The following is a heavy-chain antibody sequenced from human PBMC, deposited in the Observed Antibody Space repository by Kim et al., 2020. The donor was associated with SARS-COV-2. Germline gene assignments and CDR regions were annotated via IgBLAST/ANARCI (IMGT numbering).Heavy chain of an antibody. CDR3: AKDIVSYGYEGLDY. J-gene: IGHJ4*02. D-gene: IGHD5-18*01. V-gene: IGHV3-43*01. Sequence: GGSLRLSCAASGFTFDDYTMHWVRQAPGKGLEWVSLISWDGGSTYYADSVKGRFTISRDNSKNSLYLQMNSLRTEDTALYYCAKDIVSYGYEGLDYWGQGTLVTVSS. CDR2: ISWDGGST. CDR1: GFTFDDYT.